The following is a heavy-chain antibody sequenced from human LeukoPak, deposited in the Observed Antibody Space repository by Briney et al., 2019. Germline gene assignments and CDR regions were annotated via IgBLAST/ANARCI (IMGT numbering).Heavy chain of an antibody. CDR3: ARVLFSKEQWLVYNY. J-gene: IGHJ4*02. CDR2: INPSGGST. V-gene: IGHV1-46*01. D-gene: IGHD6-19*01. CDR1: GYTFTSYY. Sequence: ASVKVSCKASGYTFTSYYMHWVRQAPGQGLEWMGIINPSGGSTSYAQKFQGRVTMTRDTSISTAYMELSRLRSDDTAVYYCARVLFSKEQWLVYNYWGQGTLVTVSS.